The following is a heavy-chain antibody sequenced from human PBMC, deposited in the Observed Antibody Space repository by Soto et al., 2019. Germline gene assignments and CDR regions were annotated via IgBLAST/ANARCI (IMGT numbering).Heavy chain of an antibody. Sequence: QVQLVESGGGVVQPGRSLRLSCVASGFTFRSYGIHWVRQAPGKGLEWVALISFDGSNQYYADSVKGRFTISRDNSKKTLYLHMNILRPEDTAVYYCAKDGGGPYYYYGMDVWGLGTAVTVSS. CDR3: AKDGGGPYYYYGMDV. V-gene: IGHV3-30*18. J-gene: IGHJ6*02. CDR2: ISFDGSNQ. CDR1: GFTFRSYG. D-gene: IGHD2-15*01.